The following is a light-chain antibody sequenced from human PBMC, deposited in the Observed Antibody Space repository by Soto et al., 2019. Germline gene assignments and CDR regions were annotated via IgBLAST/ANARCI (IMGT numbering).Light chain of an antibody. Sequence: EIVMTQSPATLSVSPGERATLSCRASQSVSSNLAWYQQKPGQAPRLLIYGASTRATGIPARFSGSGSGTEFTLTISSLQSEDFAVYSCQQYNNWPPVYTFGQGTKLRSN. J-gene: IGKJ2*01. CDR3: QQYNNWPPVYT. CDR2: GAS. V-gene: IGKV3-15*01. CDR1: QSVSSN.